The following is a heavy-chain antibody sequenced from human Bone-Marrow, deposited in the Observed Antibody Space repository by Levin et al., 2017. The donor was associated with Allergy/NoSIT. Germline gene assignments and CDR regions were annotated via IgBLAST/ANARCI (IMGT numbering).Heavy chain of an antibody. CDR3: AVRGVCYEFDY. Sequence: GESLKISCAASGFTFSSYTMHWVRQAPDKGLEWVAVISYDGNNKYYADSVKGRFTISRDNSKNTLYLQMNSLRAEDTAVYYCAVRGVCYEFDYWGQGTLVTVSS. J-gene: IGHJ4*02. CDR1: GFTFSSYT. D-gene: IGHD3-3*01. V-gene: IGHV3-30-3*01. CDR2: ISYDGNNK.